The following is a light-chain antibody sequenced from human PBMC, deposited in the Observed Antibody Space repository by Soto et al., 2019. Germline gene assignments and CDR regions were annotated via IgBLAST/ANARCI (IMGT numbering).Light chain of an antibody. J-gene: IGKJ5*01. V-gene: IGKV3-11*01. CDR2: VAS. CDR1: QSVHNF. CDR3: QERPNERRIN. Sequence: EIVLAQSRFDLSVSPGDRAAXSCKASQSVHNFLAWYQQKPVQSPMLLIYVASTISASIPSIFSFLRSGPDFNLTICSIAPEDFAVFYCQERPNERRINFGQSTRLEIK.